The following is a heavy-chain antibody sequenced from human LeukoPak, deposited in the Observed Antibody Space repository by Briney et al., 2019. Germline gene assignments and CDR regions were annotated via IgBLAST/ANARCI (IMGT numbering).Heavy chain of an antibody. D-gene: IGHD3-22*01. Sequence: GGSLRLSCVASGFTFSSYWMHWVRQDPRKGLVWVSRINGDGRNINYADSVRGRFTISRDNSKNTLYLQMNSLRAEDTAVYYCARGEAYDSSGYYFDYWGQGTLVTVSS. CDR1: GFTFSSYW. J-gene: IGHJ4*02. V-gene: IGHV3-74*01. CDR3: ARGEAYDSSGYYFDY. CDR2: INGDGRNI.